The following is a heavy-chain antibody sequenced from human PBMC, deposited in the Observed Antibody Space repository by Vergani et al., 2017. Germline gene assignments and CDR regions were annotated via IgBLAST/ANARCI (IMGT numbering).Heavy chain of an antibody. Sequence: QVQLVQSGAEVKKPGSSVKVSCKASGGTFSSYAISWVRQAPGQGIEWMGGIIPIFGTANYAQKFQGRVTITADASTSTAYMELSSLRSEDTAVYYCARSYYDISGYYSYWYFDLWGRGTLVTVSS. CDR2: IIPIFGTA. J-gene: IGHJ2*01. D-gene: IGHD3-22*01. CDR3: ARSYYDISGYYSYWYFDL. CDR1: GGTFSSYA. V-gene: IGHV1-69*01.